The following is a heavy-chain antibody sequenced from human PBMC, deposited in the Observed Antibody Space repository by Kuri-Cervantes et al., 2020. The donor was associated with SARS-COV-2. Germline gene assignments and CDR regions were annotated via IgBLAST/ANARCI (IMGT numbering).Heavy chain of an antibody. CDR3: ARGLGATTDFDY. J-gene: IGHJ4*02. CDR1: GFTSSSYS. CDR2: ISSSSSYI. Sequence: GESLKISCAASGFTSSSYSMNWVRQAPGKGLEWVSSISSSSSYIYYADSVKGRFTISRDNAKNSLYLQMNSLRVEDTAVYYCARGLGATTDFDYWGQGTLVTVSS. V-gene: IGHV3-21*01. D-gene: IGHD1-26*01.